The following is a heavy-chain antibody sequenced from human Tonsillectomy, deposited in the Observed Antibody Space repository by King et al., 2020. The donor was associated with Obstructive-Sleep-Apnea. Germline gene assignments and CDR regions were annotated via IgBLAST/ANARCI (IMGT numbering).Heavy chain of an antibody. J-gene: IGHJ2*01. Sequence: QLQESGPGLVRPSQTLSLTCTVSGGSISTGGYYWSWIRQHPGKGLEWIGYIYYSGSTYYNPSLKSRLTIAVDTSKNQFSLKLRSVTAADTAVYYCARNYGLNYWYFDLWGRGTLVTVSS. CDR2: IYYSGST. D-gene: IGHD3-10*01. V-gene: IGHV4-31*03. CDR1: GGSISTGGYY. CDR3: ARNYGLNYWYFDL.